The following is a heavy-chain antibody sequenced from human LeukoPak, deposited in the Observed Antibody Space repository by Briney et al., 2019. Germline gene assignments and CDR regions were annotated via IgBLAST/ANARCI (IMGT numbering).Heavy chain of an antibody. D-gene: IGHD4-17*01. J-gene: IGHJ4*02. Sequence: PGGSLRLSCVASGFTFDYYAMHWVRQVAGKGLEWVSGISWNSGSSGYADSVKGRFTISRDNAKNSLYLQMNSLRAEDTALYYCAKDMTTVTTSGSDYWGQGTLVTVSS. CDR3: AKDMTTVTTSGSDY. V-gene: IGHV3-9*01. CDR2: ISWNSGSS. CDR1: GFTFDYYA.